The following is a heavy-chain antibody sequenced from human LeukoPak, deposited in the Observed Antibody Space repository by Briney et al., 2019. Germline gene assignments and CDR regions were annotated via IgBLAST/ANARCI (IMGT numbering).Heavy chain of an antibody. Sequence: GGTLRLSCAASGFTFSSYGMSWVRQAPGKGLEWVAFILYDGGNKYYADSVKGRFTISRDNSKNTLYLQMNSLRAEDTAVYYCAKAQGMWTRYYYYMDVWGKGTTVTISS. D-gene: IGHD2-21*01. CDR1: GFTFSSYG. V-gene: IGHV3-30*02. CDR2: ILYDGGNK. CDR3: AKAQGMWTRYYYYMDV. J-gene: IGHJ6*03.